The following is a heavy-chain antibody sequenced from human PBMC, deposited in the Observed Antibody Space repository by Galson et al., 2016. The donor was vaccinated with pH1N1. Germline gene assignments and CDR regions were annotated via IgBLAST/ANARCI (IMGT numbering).Heavy chain of an antibody. CDR2: MSYDGSHK. CDR3: VKLDSSGYYYGRFDS. V-gene: IGHV3-30*04. D-gene: IGHD3-22*01. Sequence: SLRLSCAASGFTFSSYAMHWVRQAPGKGLEWVAVMSYDGSHKYYADSVKGRFTISRDNSKNTLYLQTNSLRAEDTAIYYCVKLDSSGYYYGRFDSWGQGTLVTVSS. J-gene: IGHJ4*02. CDR1: GFTFSSYA.